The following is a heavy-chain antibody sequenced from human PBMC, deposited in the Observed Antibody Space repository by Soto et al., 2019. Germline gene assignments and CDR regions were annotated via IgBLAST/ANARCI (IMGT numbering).Heavy chain of an antibody. Sequence: SXTLSLTCTVSGGSTSSSLYQWFWIRQPPGKGLEWIGNVYYNGNAYYNASLKSRLTVSVDTSNNQFSLKVKSVTAADTAVYFCARLSGSYNDRYFDNWGQGTLVTVSS. CDR3: ARLSGSYNDRYFDN. CDR2: VYYNGNA. J-gene: IGHJ4*02. CDR1: GGSTSSSLYQ. D-gene: IGHD1-26*01. V-gene: IGHV4-39*01.